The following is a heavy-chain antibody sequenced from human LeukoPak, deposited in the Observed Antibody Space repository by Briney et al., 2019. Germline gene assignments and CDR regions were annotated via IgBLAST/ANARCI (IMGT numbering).Heavy chain of an antibody. V-gene: IGHV1-2*02. CDR1: GYTFTGYY. J-gene: IGHJ5*02. CDR3: AREARRITMMVVARSWFDP. CDR2: INPNSGGT. Sequence: ASVKVSCKASGYTFTGYYMHWVRQAPGQGLEWMGWINPNSGGTNYAQKFQGRVTMTRDTSISTAYMELSRLRSDDTAVYYCAREARRITMMVVARSWFDPWGQGTLVTVSS. D-gene: IGHD3-22*01.